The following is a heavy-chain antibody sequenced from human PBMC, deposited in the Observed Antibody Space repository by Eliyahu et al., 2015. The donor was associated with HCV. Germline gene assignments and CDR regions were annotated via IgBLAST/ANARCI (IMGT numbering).Heavy chain of an antibody. J-gene: IGHJ6*02. V-gene: IGHV3-48*01. CDR1: GFXFSSYS. CDR2: ISSSSSTI. CDR3: ARAGHPPPQYYYYGMDV. Sequence: EVQLVESGGGLVQPGGSLRLSCAASGFXFSSYSMNWVRQAPGKGLEWVSYISSSSSTIYYADSVKGRFTISRDNAKNSLYLQMNSLRAEDTAVYYCARAGHPPPQYYYYGMDVWGQGTTVTVSS.